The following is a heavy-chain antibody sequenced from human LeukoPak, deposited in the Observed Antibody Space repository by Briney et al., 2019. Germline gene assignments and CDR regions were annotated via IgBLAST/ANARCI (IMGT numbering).Heavy chain of an antibody. CDR2: MNPNSGNT. D-gene: IGHD3-9*01. CDR3: ARGYDILTGYSRVEFDY. J-gene: IGHJ4*02. CDR1: GYTFTSYD. Sequence: ASVKVSCKASGYTFTSYDINWVRQATGQGLEWMGWMNPNSGNTGYAQKFQGRVTMTRNTSISTAYMELSSLRSEDTAVYYCARGYDILTGYSRVEFDYWGQRTLVTVSS. V-gene: IGHV1-8*01.